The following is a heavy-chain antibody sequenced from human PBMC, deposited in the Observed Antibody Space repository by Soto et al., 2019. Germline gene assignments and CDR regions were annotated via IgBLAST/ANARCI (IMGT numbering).Heavy chain of an antibody. Sequence: HPGGSLRLSCGFTSLNQTSYPMSLVHEARGEGLDCVSAISSNGGSTYYADSVKGRFTISRDNSKDTLYLQMSSLRAEDTAVYYCVNDCALRYCSSTSCPNCFDAWGQGTLVTVSS. CDR3: VNDCALRYCSSTSCPNCFDA. V-gene: IGHV3-64D*08. CDR2: ISSNGGST. D-gene: IGHD2-2*01. J-gene: IGHJ5*02. CDR1: SLNQTSYP.